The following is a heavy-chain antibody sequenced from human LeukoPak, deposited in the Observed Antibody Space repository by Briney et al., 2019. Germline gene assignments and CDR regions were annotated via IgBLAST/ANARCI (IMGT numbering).Heavy chain of an antibody. CDR3: ARVGYCSGGSCYN. J-gene: IGHJ4*02. D-gene: IGHD2-15*01. CDR2: INPNSGGT. V-gene: IGHV1-2*02. Sequence: ASVKVSCKASGYTFTGYYMHWVRQAPGQGLEWMGWINPNSGGTNYAQKFQGRVTMTRDTSISTAYMELSRLRSDDTAVYYCARVGYCSGGSCYNWGQGTLVTVSS. CDR1: GYTFTGYY.